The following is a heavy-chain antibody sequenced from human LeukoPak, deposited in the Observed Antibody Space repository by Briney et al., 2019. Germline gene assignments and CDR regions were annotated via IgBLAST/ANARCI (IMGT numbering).Heavy chain of an antibody. CDR2: IYSGGST. V-gene: IGHV3-66*01. D-gene: IGHD4-23*01. Sequence: GGSLRLSCAASGFTVSSNYMSWVRQAPGKGLEWVSVIYSGGSTYYADSVKGRFTISRDNSKNTLYLQMNSLRAEDTAVYYCATTRNDYGGNEMAFDIWGQGTMVTVSS. J-gene: IGHJ3*02. CDR3: ATTRNDYGGNEMAFDI. CDR1: GFTVSSNY.